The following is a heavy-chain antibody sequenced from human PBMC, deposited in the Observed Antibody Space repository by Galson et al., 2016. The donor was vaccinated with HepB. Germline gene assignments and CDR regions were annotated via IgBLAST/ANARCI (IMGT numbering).Heavy chain of an antibody. V-gene: IGHV1-2*02. Sequence: SVKVSCKASGYIFTDYHMHWVRQAPGQGLEWMGWINPNSGGTNYAQKFQGRVTMTRDTSISTAYMELSRLRSDDTAVYYCARGKSTNTYCTGIRGQNGPGYYGMDVWGKGTTVTVSS. CDR3: ARGKSTNTYCTGIRGQNGPGYYGMDV. CDR1: GYIFTDYH. J-gene: IGHJ6*04. CDR2: INPNSGGT. D-gene: IGHD2-8*02.